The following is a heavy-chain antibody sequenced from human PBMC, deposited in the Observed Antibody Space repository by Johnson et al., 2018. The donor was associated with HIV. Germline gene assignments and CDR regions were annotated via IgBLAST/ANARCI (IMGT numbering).Heavy chain of an antibody. J-gene: IGHJ3*02. CDR3: ARDFVAFGECTAFDI. Sequence: VQLVESGGGVVWPGGSLRLSCAASGFSFDDYGMNWVRQAPGKGLEWVSGINWNGGSTGYADSVKGLFTISRDNAKNSLYLQMNSLRAEDTALYYCARDFVAFGECTAFDIWGQGTMVTVSS. D-gene: IGHD3-10*01. CDR2: INWNGGST. CDR1: GFSFDDYG. V-gene: IGHV3-20*04.